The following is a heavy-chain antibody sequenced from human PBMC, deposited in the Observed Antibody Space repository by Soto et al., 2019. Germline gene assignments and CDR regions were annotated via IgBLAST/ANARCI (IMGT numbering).Heavy chain of an antibody. D-gene: IGHD6-25*01. J-gene: IGHJ4*02. CDR1: GFSLSTSGVG. CDR2: IYWDDDK. CDR3: AHSPRPPGYSTSAYDY. Sequence: QITLKESGPTLVKPTQTLTLTCTFSGFSLSTSGVGVGWIRQPPGKALEWLGIIYWDDDKRYSPYLKSRLTTPHDTYKNQVPLTMDNIDHVATAPYYCAHSPRPPGYSTSAYDYWGQGAPVTVSS. V-gene: IGHV2-5*02.